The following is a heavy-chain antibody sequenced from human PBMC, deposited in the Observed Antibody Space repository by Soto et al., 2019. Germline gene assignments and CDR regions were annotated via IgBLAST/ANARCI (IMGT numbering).Heavy chain of an antibody. CDR3: ARGGVGATYFDH. J-gene: IGHJ4*02. CDR1: GYTFTNYD. V-gene: IGHV1-8*01. D-gene: IGHD1-26*01. CDR2: INPNSGNT. Sequence: QVQLVQSGAEVKKPGASVKVSCKASGYTFTNYDINWVRQATGQGLEWMGWINPNSGNTGYAQKFQGRXSMXRXNAISTAYMELNSLRSEDTAVFYCARGGVGATYFDHWGQGSLVTVSS.